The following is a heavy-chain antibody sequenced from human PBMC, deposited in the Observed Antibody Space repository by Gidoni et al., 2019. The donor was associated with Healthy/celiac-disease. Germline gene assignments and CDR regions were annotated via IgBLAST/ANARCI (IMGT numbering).Heavy chain of an antibody. Sequence: QVQLHQSGAGLLMPSETLSLTCAVYGGSSSGSSWSWSRQPPGKGLEWIGEITLSGSTNDNPSLKSRVTIAVDTSKNQFSLKLSSVTAADTAVYYCARLPRWGWGITMVQGATSYWGQGTLVTVSS. CDR2: ITLSGST. D-gene: IGHD3-10*01. J-gene: IGHJ4*02. CDR3: ARLPRWGWGITMVQGATSY. CDR1: GGSSSGSS. V-gene: IGHV4-34*01.